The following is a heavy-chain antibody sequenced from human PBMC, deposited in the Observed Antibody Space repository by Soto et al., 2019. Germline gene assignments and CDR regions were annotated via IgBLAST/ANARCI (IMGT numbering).Heavy chain of an antibody. D-gene: IGHD6-13*01. J-gene: IGHJ6*02. Sequence: GGSLRLSCAASGFTFSSYGMHWVRQAPGKGLEWVAVIWYDGSNKYYADSVKGRFTISRDNSKNTLYLQMNSLRAEDTAVYYCARDLRRVAAAVPGGMDVWGQGTTVTVSS. CDR2: IWYDGSNK. CDR1: GFTFSSYG. V-gene: IGHV3-33*01. CDR3: ARDLRRVAAAVPGGMDV.